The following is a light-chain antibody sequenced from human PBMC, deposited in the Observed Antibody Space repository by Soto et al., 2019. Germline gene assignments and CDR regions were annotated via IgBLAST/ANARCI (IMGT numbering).Light chain of an antibody. J-gene: IGKJ2*01. Sequence: DIVMTQSPDSLAVSLGERATINCKSSQSILYSSNNKNYLAWYQQKPGQPPKLLISWSSTRESGVPDRFSGSGSGTDFTLTIRSLQAADVAIYYCQQYYTSPYTFGQGTKLEIK. CDR3: QQYYTSPYT. V-gene: IGKV4-1*01. CDR1: QSILYSSNNKNY. CDR2: WSS.